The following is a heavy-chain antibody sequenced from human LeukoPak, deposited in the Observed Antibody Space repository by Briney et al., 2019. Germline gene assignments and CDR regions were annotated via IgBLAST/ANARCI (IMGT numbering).Heavy chain of an antibody. CDR1: GFTYSSFG. J-gene: IGHJ4*02. V-gene: IGHV3-30*03. CDR2: ISYDGTKK. CDR3: AREAFSSAWYFDY. Sequence: PGGSLRLPCGASGFTYSSFGMHWVRLAPGKGLEWVAGISYDGTKKYFADSVRGRFTVSRDNSENTLYLHMNSLRPEDTAVYYCAREAFSSAWYFDYWGQGTLVTVSS. D-gene: IGHD6-25*01.